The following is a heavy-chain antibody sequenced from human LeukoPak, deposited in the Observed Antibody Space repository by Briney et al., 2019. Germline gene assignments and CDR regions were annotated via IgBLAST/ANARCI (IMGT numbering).Heavy chain of an antibody. J-gene: IGHJ3*02. CDR1: GFTFSSYA. D-gene: IGHD3-10*01. CDR3: AKGTNYYGSGSYYNDAFDI. Sequence: TGGPLRLSCAASGFTFSSYAMSWVRQAPGKGLKGLEWVSGISGSGGSIYYADSVKGRFTISRDNSKNTLYLQMNSLRAEDTAVYYCAKGTNYYGSGSYYNDAFDIWGQGTMVTVSS. CDR2: ISGSGGSI. V-gene: IGHV3-23*01.